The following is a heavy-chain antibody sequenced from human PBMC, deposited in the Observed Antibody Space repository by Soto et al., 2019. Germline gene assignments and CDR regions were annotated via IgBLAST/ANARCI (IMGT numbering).Heavy chain of an antibody. CDR3: ARGLSVATVATFYYDY. D-gene: IGHD5-12*01. V-gene: IGHV4-31*03. Sequence: SETLSLTCTVSGGSISSSDYYWSWIRQPPGRGLEWIGYIYSSGNTYYNPSLKSRLTISVDTSKNQFSLKLNSVTAADTALYYCARGLSVATVATFYYDYWGTGLLVNVS. CDR1: GGSISSSDYY. CDR2: IYSSGNT. J-gene: IGHJ4*02.